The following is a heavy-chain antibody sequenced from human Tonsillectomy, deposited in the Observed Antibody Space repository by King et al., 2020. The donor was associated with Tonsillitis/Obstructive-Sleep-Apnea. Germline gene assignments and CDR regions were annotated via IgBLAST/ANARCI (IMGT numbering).Heavy chain of an antibody. CDR2: LSFDGNNK. CDR1: GFTFSSYT. J-gene: IGHJ4*02. Sequence: QVQLVESGGGVVQPGRSLRLSCAASGFTFSSYTMHWVRQAPGKGLEWVAILSFDGNNKYYAESVKGRLTISRDNSKHTLYLQMNSLRAEDTAVYYCARDSTSSYGDYTYYFDYWGQGTLVTVSS. D-gene: IGHD4-17*01. CDR3: ARDSTSSYGDYTYYFDY. V-gene: IGHV3-30*04.